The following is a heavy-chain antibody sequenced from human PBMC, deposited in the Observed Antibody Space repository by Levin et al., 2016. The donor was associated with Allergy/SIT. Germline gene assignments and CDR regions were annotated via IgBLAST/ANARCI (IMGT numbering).Heavy chain of an antibody. CDR2: IIPIFATA. V-gene: IGHV1-69*05. CDR3: ARLIITSFGLVISAFDY. CDR1: GGTFSSYA. D-gene: IGHD3-3*01. Sequence: SVKVSCKASGGTFSSYAITWVRQAPGQGLEWVGGIIPIFATASYAQNFRGRVTMTTDTSTSTAYMELRSLRSDDTAVYYCARLIITSFGLVISAFDYWGQGTLVTVSS. J-gene: IGHJ4*02.